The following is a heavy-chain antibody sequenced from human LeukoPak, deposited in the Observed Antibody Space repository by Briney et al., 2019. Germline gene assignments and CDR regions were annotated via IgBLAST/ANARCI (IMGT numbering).Heavy chain of an antibody. CDR1: GFTFNNYA. V-gene: IGHV3-23*01. CDR3: AKGAGGSCYLANDY. D-gene: IGHD2-15*01. CDR2: LSGSGDNT. J-gene: IGHJ4*02. Sequence: TGGSLRLSCAASGFTFNNYAMSWVRQAPGKGLEWVSALSGSGDNTYYADSVKGRFTISRDNSKNTLYLQMNSLRAEDTAIYYCAKGAGGSCYLANDYWGQGTLVTVSS.